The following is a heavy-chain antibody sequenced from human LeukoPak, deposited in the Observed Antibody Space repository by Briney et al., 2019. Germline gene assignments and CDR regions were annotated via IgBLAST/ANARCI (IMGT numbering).Heavy chain of an antibody. J-gene: IGHJ6*03. V-gene: IGHV4-59*01. CDR1: GGSISSYY. Sequence: SETLSLTCTVSGGSISSYYWSWIRQPPGKGLEWIGYIYYSGSTNYNPSLKSRVTISVDTSKNQFSLKLSSVTAADTAVYYCARLQWLRFSDYYYMDVWGKGTTVTISS. CDR3: ARLQWLRFSDYYYMDV. D-gene: IGHD5-12*01. CDR2: IYYSGST.